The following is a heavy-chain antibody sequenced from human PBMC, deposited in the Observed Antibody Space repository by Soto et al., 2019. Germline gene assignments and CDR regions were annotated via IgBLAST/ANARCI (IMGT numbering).Heavy chain of an antibody. CDR1: GYSFTSYW. Sequence: LGESLKISCKGSGYSFTSYWIGWVRQMPGKGLEWMGIIYPGDSDTRYSPSFQGQVTISADKSISTAYLQWSSLKASDTAMYYCARQYSTDYYYYYMDVWGKGTTVTVSS. D-gene: IGHD6-13*01. J-gene: IGHJ6*03. CDR3: ARQYSTDYYYYYMDV. V-gene: IGHV5-51*01. CDR2: IYPGDSDT.